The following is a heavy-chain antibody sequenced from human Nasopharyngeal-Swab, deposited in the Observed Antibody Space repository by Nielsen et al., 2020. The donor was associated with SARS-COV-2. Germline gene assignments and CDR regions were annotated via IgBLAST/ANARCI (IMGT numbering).Heavy chain of an antibody. CDR2: IGTSSRHI. Sequence: GESLKISCEASGFTFSDYKMNWVRQAPGKGLEWVSSIGTSSRHINYADSVKGRFTISRDNAKNSVHLQMNSLRAEDTAVYFCARVPPIYKSGGYVMDYFDYWGQGTLVTVSS. V-gene: IGHV3-21*06. CDR3: ARVPPIYKSGGYVMDYFDY. CDR1: GFTFSDYK. D-gene: IGHD3-22*01. J-gene: IGHJ4*02.